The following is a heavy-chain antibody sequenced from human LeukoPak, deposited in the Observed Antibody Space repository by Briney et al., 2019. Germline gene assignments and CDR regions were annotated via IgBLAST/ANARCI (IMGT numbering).Heavy chain of an antibody. CDR3: ANDLYGDYVFVAFDI. CDR1: GFTFSSYA. V-gene: IGHV3-23*01. Sequence: PGGSLRLSCAASGFTFSSYAMSWVRQAPGKGLEWVSAISGSGGSTYYADSVKGRFTVSRDDSKNTLYLQMNSLRAEDTAVYYCANDLYGDYVFVAFDIWGQGTMVTVSS. D-gene: IGHD4-17*01. J-gene: IGHJ3*02. CDR2: ISGSGGST.